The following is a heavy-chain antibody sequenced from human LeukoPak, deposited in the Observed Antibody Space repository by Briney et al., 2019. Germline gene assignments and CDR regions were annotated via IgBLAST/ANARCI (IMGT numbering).Heavy chain of an antibody. D-gene: IGHD3-22*01. V-gene: IGHV3-11*01. J-gene: IGHJ3*02. Sequence: GGSLRLSCAASGFTFSDYYMSWIRQAPGKGLEWVSYISSSGSTIYYADSVKGRFTISRDNAKNSLYLQMNSLRAEDTAVYYCARDSGPHYYDSSGYGDAFDIWGQGTMVTVSS. CDR3: ARDSGPHYYDSSGYGDAFDI. CDR1: GFTFSDYY. CDR2: ISSSGSTI.